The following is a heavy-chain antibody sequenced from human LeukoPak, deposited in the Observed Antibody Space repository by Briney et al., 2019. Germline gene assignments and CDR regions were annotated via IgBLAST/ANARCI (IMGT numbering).Heavy chain of an antibody. CDR1: GYTLTEVS. Sequence: ASVKVSCKVSGYTLTEVSMHWVREGPGKGLEWMGGFDPEDGETIYAQKYQGRVTMTEDTSTDTAYMELSSLRSEDTAVYYCATCRDLRWCDAFDIWGQGTMVTVSS. CDR3: ATCRDLRWCDAFDI. V-gene: IGHV1-24*01. CDR2: FDPEDGET. D-gene: IGHD4-23*01. J-gene: IGHJ3*02.